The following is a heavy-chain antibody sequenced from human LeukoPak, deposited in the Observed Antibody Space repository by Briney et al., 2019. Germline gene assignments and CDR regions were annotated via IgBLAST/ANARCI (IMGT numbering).Heavy chain of an antibody. CDR3: ASSGSYRFDY. D-gene: IGHD1-26*01. V-gene: IGHV3-48*02. J-gene: IGHJ4*02. CDR1: GFTFSSYS. Sequence: GGSLRLSCAASGFTFSSYSMNWVRQAPGKGLEWVSHITASGTAMFYADSVKGRFTISRGNAKISLYLQMNSLRDEDTAVYYCASSGSYRFDYWGQGTLVTVSS. CDR2: ITASGTAM.